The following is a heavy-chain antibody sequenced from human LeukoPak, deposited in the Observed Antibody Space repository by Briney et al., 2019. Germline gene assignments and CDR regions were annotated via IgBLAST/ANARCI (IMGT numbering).Heavy chain of an antibody. D-gene: IGHD3-22*01. J-gene: IGHJ4*02. V-gene: IGHV4-34*01. CDR1: GGSISSYY. CDR2: INHSGST. CDR3: ARRYYYDSSLDDAFDY. Sequence: SETLSLTCTVSGGSISSYYWSWIRQPPGKGLEWIGEINHSGSTNYNPSLKSRVTISVDTSKNQFSLKLSSVTAADTAVYYCARRYYYDSSLDDAFDYWGQGTLVTVSS.